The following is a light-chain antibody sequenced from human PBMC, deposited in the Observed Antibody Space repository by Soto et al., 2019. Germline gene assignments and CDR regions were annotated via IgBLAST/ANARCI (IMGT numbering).Light chain of an antibody. Sequence: EIVLTQSPATLSVSPGESVTLSCRASQSVGSYLAWYQHKPGQAPRLLISDASNRATGIPARFSGSGSETDFTLTISSLEPEDSAVYYCQQRSNWPSLTFGGGTKVDIK. V-gene: IGKV3-11*01. CDR2: DAS. CDR1: QSVGSY. CDR3: QQRSNWPSLT. J-gene: IGKJ4*01.